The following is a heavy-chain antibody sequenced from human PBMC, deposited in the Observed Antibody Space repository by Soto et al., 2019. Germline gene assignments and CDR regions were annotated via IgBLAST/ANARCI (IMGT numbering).Heavy chain of an antibody. Sequence: GESLKISCKGSGYSFTSYWIGWVRQMPGKGLEWMWIIYPGDSDTRYSPSFQGQVTISADKSISTAYLQWSSLKASDTVMYYCARSDSLYYYGSGSYYTTHSCLFDYWGQGTLVTVSS. CDR1: GYSFTSYW. D-gene: IGHD3-10*01. V-gene: IGHV5-51*01. CDR3: ARSDSLYYYGSGSYYTTHSCLFDY. CDR2: IYPGDSDT. J-gene: IGHJ4*02.